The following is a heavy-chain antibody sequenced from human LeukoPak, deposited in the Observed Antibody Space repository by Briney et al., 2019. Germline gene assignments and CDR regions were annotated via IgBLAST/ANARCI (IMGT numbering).Heavy chain of an antibody. V-gene: IGHV3-30-3*02. CDR1: GFTFSSYA. CDR2: ISYDGSNK. D-gene: IGHD1-26*01. CDR3: VKEAYSGSYYWFDP. Sequence: GGSLRLSCAASGFTFSSYAMHWVRQAPGKGLEWVAVISYDGSNKYYADSVKGRFTISRDDSKNTLYLQMNSLRADDTALYYCVKEAYSGSYYWFDPWGQGTLVTVSS. J-gene: IGHJ5*02.